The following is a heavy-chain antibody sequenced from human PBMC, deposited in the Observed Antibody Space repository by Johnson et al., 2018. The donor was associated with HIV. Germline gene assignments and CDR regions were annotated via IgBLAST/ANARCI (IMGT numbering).Heavy chain of an antibody. CDR1: GFTFSDYY. V-gene: IGHV3-66*02. D-gene: IGHD2-2*01. CDR3: AVMTEIVVVPAATRDDAFDI. J-gene: IGHJ3*02. CDR2: IARNSRT. Sequence: VHLVESGGGLVKPGGSLRLSCAASGFTFSDYYMGWVRLAPGKGLEWVSYIARNSRTDYADSVKGRFTVSRDSSKNTLYLQMNSLRAEDTAVYYCAVMTEIVVVPAATRDDAFDIWGQGTMVTVSS.